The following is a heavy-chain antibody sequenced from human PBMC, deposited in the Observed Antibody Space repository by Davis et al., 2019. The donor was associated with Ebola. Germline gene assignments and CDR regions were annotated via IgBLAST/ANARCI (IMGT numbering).Heavy chain of an antibody. D-gene: IGHD3-10*01. V-gene: IGHV4-59*04. CDR2: IYYSGST. CDR3: ARLSWFGEYGMDV. Sequence: MPSETLSLTCTVSGGSISSYYWSWIRQPPGKGLEWIGYIYYSGSTYYNPSLKSRVTISVDTSKNQFSLKLSSVTAADTAVYYCARLSWFGEYGMDVWGQGTTVTVSS. CDR1: GGSISSYY. J-gene: IGHJ6*02.